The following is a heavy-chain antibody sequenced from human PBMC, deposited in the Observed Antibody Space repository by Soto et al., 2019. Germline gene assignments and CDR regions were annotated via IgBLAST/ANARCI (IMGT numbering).Heavy chain of an antibody. CDR2: ISGSGGSI. CDR1: GFTFSSYA. CDR3: TLSEGDYDY. V-gene: IGHV3-23*01. J-gene: IGHJ4*02. Sequence: GGSLRLSCAASGFTFSSYAMSWVRQAPGKGLEWVSAISGSGGSIYYADSVKGRFTISRDNAKNTLYLQMNSLIAEDTAVYYCTLSEGDYDYWGQGTLVTVSS. D-gene: IGHD4-17*01.